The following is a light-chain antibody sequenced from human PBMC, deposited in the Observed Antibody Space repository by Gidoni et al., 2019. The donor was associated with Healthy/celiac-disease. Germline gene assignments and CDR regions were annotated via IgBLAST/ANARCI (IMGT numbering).Light chain of an antibody. V-gene: IGKV1-5*03. J-gene: IGKJ1*01. CDR1: QSISSW. Sequence: DIQMTQSPSTLSASVGDRVTITCRASQSISSWLAWYQQQPGKAPKLLIYKASSLESGVPSRFSGSGSGTEFTLTIRSLQPDDFATYYCQQYNSYSWTFGQGTKVEIK. CDR2: KAS. CDR3: QQYNSYSWT.